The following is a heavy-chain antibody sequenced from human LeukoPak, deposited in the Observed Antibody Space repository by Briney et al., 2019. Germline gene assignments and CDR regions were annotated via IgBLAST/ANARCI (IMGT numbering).Heavy chain of an antibody. D-gene: IGHD6-19*01. CDR2: INPNSGGT. CDR3: ARNKQWLVGSWGAFDI. CDR1: GYTFTGYY. Sequence: GASVKVSCKASGYTFTGYYMHWVRQAPGQGLEWMGWINPNSGGTNYAQKFQGWVTMTRDTSISTAYMELSRLRSDDTAVYYCARNKQWLVGSWGAFDIWGQGTMVTVSS. V-gene: IGHV1-2*04. J-gene: IGHJ3*02.